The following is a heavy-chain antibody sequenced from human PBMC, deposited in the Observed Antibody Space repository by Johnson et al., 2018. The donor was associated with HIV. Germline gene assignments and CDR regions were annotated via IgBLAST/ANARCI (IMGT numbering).Heavy chain of an antibody. J-gene: IGHJ3*02. CDR1: GFNVSTNN. CDR3: AKDRQWGPRDAFDI. Sequence: VQLVESGGGLIQPGGSLGLSCAASGFNVSTNNMNWVRQAPGKGLEWVSVIYSGGSTYYADSVKGRFTISRDNSKNTLYLQMNSLRAEDTAVYYCAKDRQWGPRDAFDIWGQGTMVTVYS. V-gene: IGHV3-66*01. CDR2: IYSGGST. D-gene: IGHD6-19*01.